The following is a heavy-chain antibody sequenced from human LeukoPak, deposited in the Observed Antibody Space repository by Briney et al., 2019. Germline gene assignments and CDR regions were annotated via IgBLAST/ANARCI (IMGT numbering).Heavy chain of an antibody. CDR3: AREIDRDGYNRFFDY. V-gene: IGHV1-3*01. CDR2: INAGNGNT. D-gene: IGHD5-24*01. CDR1: GYTFTSYA. Sequence: HWASVKVSCKASGYTFTSYAMHWVRQAPGQRLEWMGWINAGNGNTKYSQKLQGRVTITRDTSASTAYMDLSSLRSEDTAVYYCAREIDRDGYNRFFDYWGQGTLVTVSS. J-gene: IGHJ4*02.